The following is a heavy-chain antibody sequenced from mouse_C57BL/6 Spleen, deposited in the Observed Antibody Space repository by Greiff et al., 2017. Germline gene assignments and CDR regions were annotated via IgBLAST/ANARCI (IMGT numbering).Heavy chain of an antibody. CDR1: GIDFSRYW. CDR2: INPDSSTI. V-gene: IGHV4-1*01. J-gene: IGHJ1*03. D-gene: IGHD1-1*01. CDR3: AREGSSLWYFDV. Sequence: EVKLQQSGGGLVQPGGSLKLSCAASGIDFSRYWMSWVRRAPGKGLEWIGEINPDSSTINYAPSLKDKFIISRDNAKNTMYLQMSKVRSEETALYCCAREGSSLWYFDVWGTGTTVTVSS.